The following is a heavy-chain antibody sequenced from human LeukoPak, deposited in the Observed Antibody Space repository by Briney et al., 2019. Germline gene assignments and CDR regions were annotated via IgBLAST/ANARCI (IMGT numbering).Heavy chain of an antibody. CDR1: GGSISSYH. CDR3: ARVTSHYYYYYYMDV. J-gene: IGHJ6*03. CDR2: ISYSGYT. D-gene: IGHD1-20*01. Sequence: PSETLSLTCSVSGGSISSYHWSWIRQPPGKGLEWIGYISYSGYTNYNPSLQSRVTISLDRSKNQFSVKLTSVTAADTAVYYCARVTSHYYYYYYMDVWGKGTTVTISS. V-gene: IGHV4-59*01.